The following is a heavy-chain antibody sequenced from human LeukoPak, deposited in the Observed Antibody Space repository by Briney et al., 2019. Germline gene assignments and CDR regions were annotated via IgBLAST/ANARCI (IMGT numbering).Heavy chain of an antibody. D-gene: IGHD5-12*01. V-gene: IGHV4-30-4*01. Sequence: SQTLSLTCTVSGGSISSGDYYWSWIRQPPGKGLECIGYIYYSGSTYYNPSLKSRVTISVDTSKNQFSLKLSSVTAADTAVYYCARRGYSGYDGLSWFDPWGQGTLVTVSS. CDR3: ARRGYSGYDGLSWFDP. J-gene: IGHJ5*02. CDR2: IYYSGST. CDR1: GGSISSGDYY.